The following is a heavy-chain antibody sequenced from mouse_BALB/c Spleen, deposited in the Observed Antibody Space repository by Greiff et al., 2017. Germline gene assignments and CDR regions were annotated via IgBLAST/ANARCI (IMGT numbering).Heavy chain of an antibody. CDR1: GFSLTGYG. J-gene: IGHJ4*01. CDR2: IWGDGST. V-gene: IGHV2-6-7*01. CDR3: AREMITTVYYYAMDY. D-gene: IGHD2-4*01. Sequence: VQGVESGPGLVAPSQSLSITCTVSGFSLTGYGVNWVRQPPGKGLEWLGMIWGDGSTDYNSALKSRLSISKDNSKSQVFLKMNSLQTDDTARYYCAREMITTVYYYAMDYWGQGTSVTVSS.